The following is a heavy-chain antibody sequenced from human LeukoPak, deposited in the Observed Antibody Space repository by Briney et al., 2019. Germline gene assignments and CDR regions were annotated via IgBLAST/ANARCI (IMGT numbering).Heavy chain of an antibody. D-gene: IGHD3-22*01. CDR3: AKDVGPSTRPYDCSGYCYY. J-gene: IGHJ4*02. V-gene: IGHV3-30*18. CDR2: ISHDGSNK. CDR1: GFTFSSYG. Sequence: GRSLRLSCAASGFTFSSYGMHWVRQAPGKGLEWVAVISHDGSNKYYADSVKGRFTISRDNSKNTLYLQMNSLIAEDTAVYYCAKDVGPSTRPYDCSGYCYYWGQGSLVTVSS.